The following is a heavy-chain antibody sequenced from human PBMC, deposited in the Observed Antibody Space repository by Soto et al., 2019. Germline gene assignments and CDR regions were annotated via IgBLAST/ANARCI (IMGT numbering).Heavy chain of an antibody. CDR1: GYTFTSYA. D-gene: IGHD2-21*02. V-gene: IGHV1-3*01. J-gene: IGHJ5*02. CDR3: ARGEHIVVVTAIGWFDP. Sequence: QVQLVQSGAEVKKPGASVKVSCKASGYTFTSYAMHWVRQAPGQRLEWMGWINAGNGNTKYSQKFQGRVTITRDTSASTAYMELSSLRSEETAVYYCARGEHIVVVTAIGWFDPWGQGTLVTVSS. CDR2: INAGNGNT.